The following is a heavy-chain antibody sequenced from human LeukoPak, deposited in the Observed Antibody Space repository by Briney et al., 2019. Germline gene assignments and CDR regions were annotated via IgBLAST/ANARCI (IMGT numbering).Heavy chain of an antibody. J-gene: IGHJ3*02. D-gene: IGHD2-15*01. Sequence: GASVKVSCKASGYTFTSYGISWVRQAPGQGLEWMGWISAYNGNTNYAQKLQGRVTMTTDTSTSTAYMELRSLRSDDTAVCYCARDIAVVVAHDAFDIWGQGTMVTVSS. CDR2: ISAYNGNT. V-gene: IGHV1-18*01. CDR3: ARDIAVVVAHDAFDI. CDR1: GYTFTSYG.